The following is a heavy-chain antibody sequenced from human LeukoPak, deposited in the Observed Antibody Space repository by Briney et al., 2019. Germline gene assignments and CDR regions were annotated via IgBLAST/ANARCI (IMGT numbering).Heavy chain of an antibody. J-gene: IGHJ6*04. CDR1: GGSFSGYY. V-gene: IGHV4-34*01. CDR2: INHSGST. CDR3: ASLTPGSIAAAGTSYYYGMDV. D-gene: IGHD6-13*01. Sequence: SETLSLTCAVYGGSFSGYYWSWIRQPPGKGLELIGEINHSGSTNYNPSLKSRGTISVDTSKNQFSLKLSSVTAADTAVYYCASLTPGSIAAAGTSYYYGMDVWGKGTTVTVSS.